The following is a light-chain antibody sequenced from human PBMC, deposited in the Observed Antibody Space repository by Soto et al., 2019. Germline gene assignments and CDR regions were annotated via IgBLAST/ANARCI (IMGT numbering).Light chain of an antibody. J-gene: IGKJ5*01. CDR1: QNIRNF. Sequence: DIQMPQSPSSLSASVGDSVTITCRASQNIRNFLNWYQQKPGKAPSLLILAASNLQSGVPSRFSASGSGTDFTLTISSLQPEDFATYYCQQSFITPTVGHGTRLEIK. CDR3: QQSFITPT. CDR2: AAS. V-gene: IGKV1-39*01.